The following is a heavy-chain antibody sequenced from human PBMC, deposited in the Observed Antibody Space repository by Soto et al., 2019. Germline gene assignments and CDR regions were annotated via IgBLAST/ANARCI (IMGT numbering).Heavy chain of an antibody. CDR3: ARVRQYCSSSSCYLDP. D-gene: IGHD2-2*01. V-gene: IGHV4-4*02. CDR1: GDSISSNNW. CDR2: IHHSGRT. Sequence: SETLSLTCGVSGDSISSNNWWNWVRQPPGKGLEWIGEIHHSGRTNFNPSLKSRVTISVDKSKNQFSLKLNSVTAADTAVYYCARVRQYCSSSSCYLDPWGQGTLV. J-gene: IGHJ5*02.